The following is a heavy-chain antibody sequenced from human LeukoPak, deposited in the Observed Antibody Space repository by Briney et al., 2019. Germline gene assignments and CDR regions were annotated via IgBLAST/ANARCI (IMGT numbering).Heavy chain of an antibody. Sequence: GGSLRLSCAASGFTFSDDYMSWIRQAPGKGLEWVSKISSSGGIMYYADSVKGRFTVSRDNAKNSLYLQLNSLRAEDTAVYYCARGIVDSAMVPYGMDVWGQGTTVTVSS. V-gene: IGHV3-11*01. CDR2: ISSSGGIM. J-gene: IGHJ6*02. D-gene: IGHD5-18*01. CDR1: GFTFSDDY. CDR3: ARGIVDSAMVPYGMDV.